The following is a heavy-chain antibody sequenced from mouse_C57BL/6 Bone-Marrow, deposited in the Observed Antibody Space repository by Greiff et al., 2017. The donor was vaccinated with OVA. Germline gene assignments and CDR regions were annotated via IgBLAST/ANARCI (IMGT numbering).Heavy chain of an antibody. Sequence: QVQLQQPGAELVMPGASVKLSCKASGYTFTSYWMHWVKQRPGQGLEWIGEIDPSDSYTNYNQKFKGKSTLTVDKSSSTAYMQLSSLTSEDSAVYYCASDLYYGSSPLVAYWGQGTLVTVSA. D-gene: IGHD1-1*01. V-gene: IGHV1-69*01. CDR2: IDPSDSYT. CDR3: ASDLYYGSSPLVAY. J-gene: IGHJ3*01. CDR1: GYTFTSYW.